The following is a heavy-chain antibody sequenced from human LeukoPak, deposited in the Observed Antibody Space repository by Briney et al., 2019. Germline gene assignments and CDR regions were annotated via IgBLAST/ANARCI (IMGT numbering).Heavy chain of an antibody. CDR1: GGSVSSGTYY. CDR2: ISYNENT. J-gene: IGHJ6*04. CDR3: AREASLVRGIFITRYGLDV. Sequence: SETLSLTCTVSGGSVSSGTYYWTWIRQPPGKGLEWIAYISYNENTDYNPSLKSRPTISLDTSSNQFSLRLSSVTAADTAVYYCAREASLVRGIFITRYGLDVWGKGTTVTVSS. D-gene: IGHD3-10*01. V-gene: IGHV4-61*01.